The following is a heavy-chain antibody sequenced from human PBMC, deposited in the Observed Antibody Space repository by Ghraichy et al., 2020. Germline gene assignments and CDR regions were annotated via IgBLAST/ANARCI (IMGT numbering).Heavy chain of an antibody. V-gene: IGHV3-48*01. J-gene: IGHJ2*01. CDR2: ITGSSITI. Sequence: GGSLRLSCEGSGFSFSDYSMIWVRLTPRKALEWVSYITGSSITIFYTDSVKGRFTISRDNAKNSLYLQMNSLRAEDTAVYYCARLPWPRRAAVGDWYFDPWGRGTLVTVS. CDR1: GFSFSDYS. CDR3: ARLPWPRRAAVGDWYFDP. D-gene: IGHD6-13*01.